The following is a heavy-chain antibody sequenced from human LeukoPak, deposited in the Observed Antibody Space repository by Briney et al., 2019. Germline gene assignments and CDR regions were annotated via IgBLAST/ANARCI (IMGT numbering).Heavy chain of an antibody. J-gene: IGHJ4*02. D-gene: IGHD6-13*01. CDR3: AREGIAAAGGFDY. CDR1: GYTFTTYY. CDR2: INPSGGST. Sequence: ASVKVSCKASGYTFTTYYMHWVRQAPGQGLEWMGVINPSGGSTSYAQKFQGRVTMTRDTSTNTVYMELSSLRSEDTAVYYCAREGIAAAGGFDYWGQGTLVTVSS. V-gene: IGHV1-46*01.